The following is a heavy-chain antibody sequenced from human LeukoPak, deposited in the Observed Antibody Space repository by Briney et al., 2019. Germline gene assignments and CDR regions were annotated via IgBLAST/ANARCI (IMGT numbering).Heavy chain of an antibody. CDR3: AREGVLRYFDWSDYYYYYMDV. J-gene: IGHJ6*03. D-gene: IGHD3-9*01. Sequence: ASVKVSCKASGYTFTSHYMHWVRQAPGQGLEWMGIINPSGGSTSYAQKFQGRVTMTRDMSTSTVYMELSSLRSEDTAVYYCAREGVLRYFDWSDYYYYYMDVWGKGTTVTVSS. CDR2: INPSGGST. CDR1: GYTFTSHY. V-gene: IGHV1-46*01.